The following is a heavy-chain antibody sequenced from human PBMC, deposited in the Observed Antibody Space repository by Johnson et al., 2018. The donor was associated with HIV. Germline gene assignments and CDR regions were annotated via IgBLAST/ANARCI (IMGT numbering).Heavy chain of an antibody. J-gene: IGHJ3*02. Sequence: VQLVESGGGLVQPGGSLRLSCAASGFTFSSYWMHWVRQAPGKGLEWVSGISWNSGSIGYADSVKGRFTISRDNAKNSLYLQMNSLRAEDTALYYCATFGYTSGWIVTDDAFDIWGQGTMVTVSS. CDR1: GFTFSSYW. D-gene: IGHD6-19*01. CDR3: ATFGYTSGWIVTDDAFDI. CDR2: ISWNSGSI. V-gene: IGHV3-9*01.